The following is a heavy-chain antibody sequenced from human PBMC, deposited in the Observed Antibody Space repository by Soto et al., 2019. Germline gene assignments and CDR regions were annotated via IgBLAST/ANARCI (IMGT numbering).Heavy chain of an antibody. CDR1: GGTFSSYA. CDR2: IIPIFGTA. CDR3: ARVGSTVTKSYYFDY. V-gene: IGHV1-69*06. J-gene: IGHJ4*02. Sequence: ASVKVSCKASGGTFSSYAISWVRQAPGQGLEWMGGIIPIFGTANYAQKFQGRVTITADKSTSTAYMELSSLRSEDTAVYYCARVGSTVTKSYYFDYRGQVTLVTVSS. D-gene: IGHD4-17*01.